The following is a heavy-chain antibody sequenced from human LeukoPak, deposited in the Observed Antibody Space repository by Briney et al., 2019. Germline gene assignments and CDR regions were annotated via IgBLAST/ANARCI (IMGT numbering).Heavy chain of an antibody. CDR1: GFTFSSYW. Sequence: PGGSLRLSCAASGFTFSSYWMSWVRQAPGKGLEWVANIKQDGSEKYYVDSVKGRFTISRDNAKNSLYLQMNSLRAEDTAVYHCARVVATITPYFDYWGQGTLVTVSS. J-gene: IGHJ4*02. CDR3: ARVVATITPYFDY. CDR2: IKQDGSEK. D-gene: IGHD5-12*01. V-gene: IGHV3-7*01.